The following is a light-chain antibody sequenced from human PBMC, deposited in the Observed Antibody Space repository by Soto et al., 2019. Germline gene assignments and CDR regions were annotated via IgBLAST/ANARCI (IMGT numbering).Light chain of an antibody. CDR2: AAS. J-gene: IGKJ4*01. Sequence: DIQMTQSPSSVSASVGDRVTITCRASQGISSWLAWFQQKPGKAPQLLIYAASTSQSGVPSRFSGSGSGTVFALTISRLQPEDLATYYCQQARSSPLTFCGGTKVDIK. CDR1: QGISSW. CDR3: QQARSSPLT. V-gene: IGKV1D-12*01.